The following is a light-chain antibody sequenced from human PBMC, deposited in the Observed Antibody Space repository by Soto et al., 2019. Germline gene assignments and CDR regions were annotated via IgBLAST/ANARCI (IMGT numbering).Light chain of an antibody. J-gene: IGLJ1*01. CDR2: VVN. Sequence: QSALTQSASVSGSRGQSITISCAGSGSDVGAYNLVSWYQQHPDKAPKLIICVVNTRPSGISNRFSGSMSGATASLTISGLQAEYEADYFCCSYASTVAYVFGTGTKVTVL. CDR1: GSDVGAYNL. V-gene: IGLV2-23*02. CDR3: CSYASTVAYV.